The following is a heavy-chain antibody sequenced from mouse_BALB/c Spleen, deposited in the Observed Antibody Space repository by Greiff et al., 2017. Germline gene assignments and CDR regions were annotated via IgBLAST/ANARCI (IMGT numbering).Heavy chain of an antibody. J-gene: IGHJ2*01. CDR2: ISSGGGST. Sequence: EVQRVESGGGLVKPGGSLKLSCAASGFAFSSYDMSWVRQTPEKRLEWVAYISSGGGSTYYPDTVKGRFTISRDNAKNTLYLQMSSLKSEDTAMYYCARHRGLYYYGSSPYYFDYWGQGTTLTVSS. CDR1: GFAFSSYD. V-gene: IGHV5-12-1*01. D-gene: IGHD1-1*01. CDR3: ARHRGLYYYGSSPYYFDY.